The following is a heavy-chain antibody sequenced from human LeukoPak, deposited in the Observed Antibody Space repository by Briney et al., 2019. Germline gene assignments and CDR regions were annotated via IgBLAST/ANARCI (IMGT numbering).Heavy chain of an antibody. CDR1: GFTFSSYS. Sequence: PGGSLRLSCEASGFTFSSYSMNWVRQAPGKGLEWVSSISSSSSYIYYADSVKGRFTISRDNAKNTLYLQMNSLRAEDTAVYYCAILHPAMVRGAPADYWGQGTLVTVSS. CDR3: AILHPAMVRGAPADY. D-gene: IGHD3-10*01. J-gene: IGHJ4*02. CDR2: ISSSSSYI. V-gene: IGHV3-21*01.